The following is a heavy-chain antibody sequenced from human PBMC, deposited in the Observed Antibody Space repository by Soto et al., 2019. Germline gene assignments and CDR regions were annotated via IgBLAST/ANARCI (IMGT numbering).Heavy chain of an antibody. CDR1: GYTFTSYG. D-gene: IGHD3-16*01. CDR2: ISAYNGNT. CDR3: ARDRLGDGMDV. J-gene: IGHJ6*02. Sequence: QVQLVQSGAEVKKPGASVKVSCKASGYTFTSYGIRWVRQAPGQGLEWMGWISAYNGNTNYAQKLQARVTMTTDTSTSTADMELTRRRSDDTAVYYSARDRLGDGMDVWGQGTTLPVS. V-gene: IGHV1-18*01.